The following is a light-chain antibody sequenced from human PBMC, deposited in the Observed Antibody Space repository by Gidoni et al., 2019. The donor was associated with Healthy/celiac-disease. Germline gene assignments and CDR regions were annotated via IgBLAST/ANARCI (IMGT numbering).Light chain of an antibody. CDR3: QQYGSSPLT. Sequence: IVLTQSPGTLSLSPGERATLSCRASPSVSSSYLAWYQQKPGQAPRLLIYGASRRATGIPDRFNGSGSGTDFTLTISRLEPEDFAVYYCQQYGSSPLTFGGGTKVEIK. J-gene: IGKJ4*01. CDR2: GAS. V-gene: IGKV3-20*01. CDR1: PSVSSSY.